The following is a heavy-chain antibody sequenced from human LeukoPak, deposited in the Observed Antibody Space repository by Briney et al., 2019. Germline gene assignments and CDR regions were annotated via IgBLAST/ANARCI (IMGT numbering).Heavy chain of an antibody. D-gene: IGHD3-22*01. J-gene: IGHJ4*02. Sequence: GGSLRLSCAASGFTFSSYEMNWVRQAPGKGLEWVAVISFDGTDAFYADSVKGRFTISRDNSKNTLYLQMNSLRAEDTAVYYCAKDSSITMIVVVIPSYFDYWGQGTLVTVSS. V-gene: IGHV3-30*04. CDR1: GFTFSSYE. CDR2: ISFDGTDA. CDR3: AKDSSITMIVVVIPSYFDY.